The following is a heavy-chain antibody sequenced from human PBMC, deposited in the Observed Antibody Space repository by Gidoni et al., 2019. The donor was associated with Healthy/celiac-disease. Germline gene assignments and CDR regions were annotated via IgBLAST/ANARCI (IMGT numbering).Heavy chain of an antibody. Sequence: EVQLVESGGGLVQPGGSLRLSCAASGFTFSSYPMSGVRQAPGKGLEWVSPISVSGGSTYYADYVKGRFTIYRDNSKSTLYLQMNSLRAEDTAVYYCAKDQASSWYLNWFDPWGQGTLVTVSS. CDR1: GFTFSSYP. V-gene: IGHV3-23*04. J-gene: IGHJ5*02. D-gene: IGHD6-13*01. CDR2: ISVSGGST. CDR3: AKDQASSWYLNWFDP.